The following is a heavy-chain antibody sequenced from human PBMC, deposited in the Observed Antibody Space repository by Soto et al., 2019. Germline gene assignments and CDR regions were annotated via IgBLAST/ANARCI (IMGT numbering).Heavy chain of an antibody. CDR1: GGTFSTSS. CDR3: ERDVVRSTAGDS. CDR2: IIPIFTRT. V-gene: IGHV1-69*01. J-gene: IGHJ4*02. D-gene: IGHD2-15*01. Sequence: QLQLVQSGTEVKEPGSSVKVSCKASGGTFSTSSFVWVRQGPGQGLEWMGGIIPIFTRTNVAQKFQGIVTFSADESTRTTAMDLRSLTSADTARYYCERDVVRSTAGDSWGQGTLVTVSS.